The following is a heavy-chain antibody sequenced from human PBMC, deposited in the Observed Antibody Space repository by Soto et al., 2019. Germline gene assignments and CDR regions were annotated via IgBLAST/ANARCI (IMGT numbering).Heavy chain of an antibody. CDR3: TRLINYGVDY. Sequence: EVQLVESGGGLVQPGGSLKLSCAASGFTFSGSAMHWVRQASGKGLEWVGRIRSKANSYATAYAASVKGRFTISRDDSKNTAYLQMNSLKTEDTAVYYCTRLINYGVDYWGQGTLVTVSS. V-gene: IGHV3-73*01. J-gene: IGHJ4*02. D-gene: IGHD4-17*01. CDR2: IRSKANSYAT. CDR1: GFTFSGSA.